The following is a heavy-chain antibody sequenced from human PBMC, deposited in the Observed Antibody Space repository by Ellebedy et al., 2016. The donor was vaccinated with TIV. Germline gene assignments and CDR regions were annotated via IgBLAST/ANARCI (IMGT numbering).Heavy chain of an antibody. CDR1: GGTFSSYA. Sequence: AASVKVSCKASGGTFSSYAISWVRQAPGQGLDWMGRIIPILGIANYAQKFQGRVTITADKSTSTAYMELRSLRSEETAVYYCARDLGASMITFGGVIVAPFDYWGQGTLVTVSS. CDR3: ARDLGASMITFGGVIVAPFDY. V-gene: IGHV1-69*04. J-gene: IGHJ4*02. CDR2: IIPILGIA. D-gene: IGHD3-16*02.